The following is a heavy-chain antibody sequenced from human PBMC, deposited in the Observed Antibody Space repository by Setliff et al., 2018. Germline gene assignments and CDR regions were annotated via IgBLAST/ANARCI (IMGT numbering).Heavy chain of an antibody. J-gene: IGHJ4*02. CDR3: ARVDTAMVTGVDY. CDR2: IYYGGST. Sequence: SETLSLTCTVSGGSVSSGSYYWSWIRQPPGKGLEWIGYIYYGGSTNYNPSLKSRVTTSVDTSKNQFSLKLSSVTAADTAVYYCARVDTAMVTGVDYWGQGTLVTVSS. V-gene: IGHV4-61*01. CDR1: GGSVSSGSYY. D-gene: IGHD5-18*01.